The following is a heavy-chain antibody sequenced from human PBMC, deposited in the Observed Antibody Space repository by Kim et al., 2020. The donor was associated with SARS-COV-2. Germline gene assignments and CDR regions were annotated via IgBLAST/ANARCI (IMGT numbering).Heavy chain of an antibody. CDR1: GDSVSSNSAA. CDR3: ARAFQVPITMVRGDQNANWFDP. Sequence: SQTLSLTCAISGDSVSSNSAAWNWIRQSPSRGLEWLGRTYYRSKWYNDYAVSVKSRITINPDTSKNQFSLQLNSVTPEDTAVYYCARAFQVPITMVRGDQNANWFDPWGQGTLVTVSS. V-gene: IGHV6-1*01. CDR2: TYYRSKWYN. D-gene: IGHD3-10*01. J-gene: IGHJ5*02.